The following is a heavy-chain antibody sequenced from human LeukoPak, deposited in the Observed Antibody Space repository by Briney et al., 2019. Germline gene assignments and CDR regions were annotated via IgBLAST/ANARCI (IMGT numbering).Heavy chain of an antibody. D-gene: IGHD2-2*02. V-gene: IGHV3-23*01. CDR1: GFTFSSYA. CDR2: IGGSGGST. CDR3: AKGFGVPAAIGGFDY. Sequence: GGSLRLSCAASGFTFSSYAMSWVRQAPGKGLEWVSAIGGSGGSTYYADSVKGRFTISRDNSKNTLYLQMNSLRAEDTAVYYCAKGFGVPAAIGGFDYWGQGTLVTVSS. J-gene: IGHJ4*02.